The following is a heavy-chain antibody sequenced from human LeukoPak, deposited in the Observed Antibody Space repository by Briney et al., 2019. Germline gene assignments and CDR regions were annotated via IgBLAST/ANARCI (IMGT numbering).Heavy chain of an antibody. J-gene: IGHJ4*02. Sequence: PGGSLRLSCEASGFTFSNCWMSWVRQAPGKGLDWVANINIDGSEQYYVDSFKGRFTISRDNAKNSLYLQMNSLRAEDTAVYYCVKYGGDLGVAFDCWGQGTLVTVSS. CDR1: GFTFSNCW. V-gene: IGHV3-7*01. D-gene: IGHD2-21*01. CDR3: VKYGGDLGVAFDC. CDR2: INIDGSEQ.